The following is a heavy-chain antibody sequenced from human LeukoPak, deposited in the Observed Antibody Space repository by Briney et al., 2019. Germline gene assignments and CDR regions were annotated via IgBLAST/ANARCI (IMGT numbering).Heavy chain of an antibody. CDR3: ASFGISWGSAY. V-gene: IGHV3-74*03. CDR1: GFSFSRHW. Sequence: PGGSLRLSCEASGFSFSRHWMHWVRQAPGKGLVWVSRISDDGSYTANVDSVEGRFITSRDNVRNTLYLHMNGLRAEDTAVYYCASFGISWGSAYWGQGTPVTVSS. D-gene: IGHD7-27*01. J-gene: IGHJ4*02. CDR2: ISDDGSYT.